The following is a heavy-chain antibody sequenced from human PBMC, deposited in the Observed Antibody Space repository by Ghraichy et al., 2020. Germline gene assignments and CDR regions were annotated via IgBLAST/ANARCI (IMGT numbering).Heavy chain of an antibody. J-gene: IGHJ4*02. CDR1: GFTFDDYA. D-gene: IGHD5-18*01. CDR3: AKDIGVGDTAMEIDY. CDR2: ISWNSGSI. V-gene: IGHV3-9*01. Sequence: GGSLRLSCAASGFTFDDYAMHWVRQAPGKGLEWVSGISWNSGSIGYADSVKGRFTISRDNAKNSLYLQMNSLRAEDTALYYCAKDIGVGDTAMEIDYWGQGTLVTVSS.